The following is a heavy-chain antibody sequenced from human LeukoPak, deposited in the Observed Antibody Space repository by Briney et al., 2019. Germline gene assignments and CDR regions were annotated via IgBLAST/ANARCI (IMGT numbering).Heavy chain of an antibody. J-gene: IGHJ4*02. V-gene: IGHV3-30*02. Sequence: GGSLSLSCAASGFTFSSYGMHWVRQAPGKGLEWVAFIRYDGSNKYYADSVKGRFTISRDNSKNTLYLQMNSLRAEDTAVYYCAKGLEVGYGSGRRDYWGQGTLVTVSS. CDR2: IRYDGSNK. D-gene: IGHD3-10*01. CDR3: AKGLEVGYGSGRRDY. CDR1: GFTFSSYG.